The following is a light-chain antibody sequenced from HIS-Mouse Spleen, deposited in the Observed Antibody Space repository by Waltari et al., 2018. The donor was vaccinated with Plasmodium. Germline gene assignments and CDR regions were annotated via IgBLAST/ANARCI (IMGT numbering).Light chain of an antibody. Sequence: QSALTQPRSVSGSPGPSVTISCTGTSRYVGGYNYVSWYQQHPGKAPKLMIYDVSKRPSGVPDRFSGSKSGNTASLTISGLQAEDEADYYCCSYAGSYTLVFGGGTKLTVL. CDR2: DVS. V-gene: IGLV2-11*01. CDR1: SRYVGGYNY. J-gene: IGLJ2*01. CDR3: CSYAGSYTLV.